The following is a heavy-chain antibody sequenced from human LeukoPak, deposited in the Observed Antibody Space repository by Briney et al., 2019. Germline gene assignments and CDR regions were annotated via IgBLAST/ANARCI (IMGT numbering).Heavy chain of an antibody. CDR3: ARLYYGSGSYKRAQTGAYYYGMDV. CDR2: INHSGST. J-gene: IGHJ6*02. D-gene: IGHD3-10*01. CDR1: GGSFSGYC. V-gene: IGHV4-34*01. Sequence: SETLSLTCAVYGGSFSGYCWSWIRQPPGKGLEWIGEINHSGSTNYNPSLKSRVTISVDTSKNQFSLKLSSVTAADTAVYYCARLYYGSGSYKRAQTGAYYYGMDVWGQGTTVTVSS.